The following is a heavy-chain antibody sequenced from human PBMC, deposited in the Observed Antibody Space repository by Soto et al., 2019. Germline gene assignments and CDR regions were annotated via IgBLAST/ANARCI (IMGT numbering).Heavy chain of an antibody. Sequence: PXETLSLTCSVSGGSISSGDNYWSWIRQPPGKDLEFIGYIYHSGHKYYNPSLKSRVAISVDTSKNQFSLKLSSVTAADTAMYYCARVIWSGSFRRAFDFWGQGTLVTVSS. V-gene: IGHV4-30-4*01. CDR2: IYHSGHK. CDR3: ARVIWSGSFRRAFDF. CDR1: GGSISSGDNY. J-gene: IGHJ3*01. D-gene: IGHD3-3*01.